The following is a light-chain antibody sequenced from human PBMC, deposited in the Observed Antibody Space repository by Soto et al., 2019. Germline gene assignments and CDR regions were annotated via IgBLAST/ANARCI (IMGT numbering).Light chain of an antibody. CDR2: GAS. Sequence: EIVLTQSPGTLSLSPGERATLSCRASQSVSSNLAWYQQKPGQAPRLLIYGASTRATGIPARFSGSGSGTEFTLTISSLQSEDFAVYYCQQYNKWPPIIFGQGTRLEIK. J-gene: IGKJ5*01. CDR3: QQYNKWPPII. V-gene: IGKV3-15*01. CDR1: QSVSSN.